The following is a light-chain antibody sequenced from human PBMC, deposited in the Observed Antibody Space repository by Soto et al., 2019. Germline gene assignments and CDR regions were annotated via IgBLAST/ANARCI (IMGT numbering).Light chain of an antibody. CDR1: QSVSSY. J-gene: IGKJ1*01. V-gene: IGKV3-11*01. Sequence: EIVLTQSPGTLSLSTGERATLSCRASQSVSSYLAWYQQKPGQGPRLLIYDASNRATGVSARFSGSGSGTDFTLTISSLEPEDFAVYYCHQRSSWPRGTFGQGTKVDIK. CDR2: DAS. CDR3: HQRSSWPRGT.